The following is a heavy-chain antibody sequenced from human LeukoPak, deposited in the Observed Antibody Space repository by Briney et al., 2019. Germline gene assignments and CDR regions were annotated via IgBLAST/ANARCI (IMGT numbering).Heavy chain of an antibody. CDR2: INPKSANT. J-gene: IGHJ6*03. Sequence: GASVKVSCKAPGYTFTNYDINWVRQAAGQGLEWVGWINPKSANTAYAQKFQGRITMTRNTSISTAYMELSSLRSDDTAVYYCARGREVVTILGLVILGDYYYHMDVWGKGTTVTVSS. V-gene: IGHV1-8*01. CDR1: GYTFTNYD. D-gene: IGHD3-3*01. CDR3: ARGREVVTILGLVILGDYYYHMDV.